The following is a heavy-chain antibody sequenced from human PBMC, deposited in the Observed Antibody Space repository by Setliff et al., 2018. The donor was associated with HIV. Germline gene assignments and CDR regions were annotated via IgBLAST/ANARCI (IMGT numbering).Heavy chain of an antibody. CDR2: IFYSGST. Sequence: TLSLTCTVSGDSISSSSYYWGWIRQPPGKGLEWIGSIFYSGSTYYNPSLKSRLIMSVDTSKNQFSLKLSSVTAADTAVYYCARHHLVDPFDYWGHGTQVTVSS. CDR3: ARHHLVDPFDY. CDR1: GDSISSSSYY. D-gene: IGHD2-2*01. J-gene: IGHJ4*01. V-gene: IGHV4-39*01.